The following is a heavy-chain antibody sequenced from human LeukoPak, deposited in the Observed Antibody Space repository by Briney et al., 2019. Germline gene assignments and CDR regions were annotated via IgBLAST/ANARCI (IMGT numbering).Heavy chain of an antibody. CDR3: ARSVTAPGAFDI. J-gene: IGHJ3*02. CDR1: GGTFSSYA. V-gene: IGHV1-69*01. D-gene: IGHD2-21*02. CDR2: IIPIFGTA. Sequence: SVKVSCKASGGTFSSYAISWVRQAPGQGLEWMGGIIPIFGTANYAQKFQGRVTITADESTSTAYMELSSLRSEDTAVYYCARSVTAPGAFDIWGQGTKVTVSS.